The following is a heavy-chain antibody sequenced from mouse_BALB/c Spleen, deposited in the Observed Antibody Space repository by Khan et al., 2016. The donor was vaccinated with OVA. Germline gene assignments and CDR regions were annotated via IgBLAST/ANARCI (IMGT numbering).Heavy chain of an antibody. CDR2: ISYSGVT. CDR1: GYSITSGYA. D-gene: IGHD1-1*01. Sequence: DVKLQESGPGLVKPSQSLSLTCTVTGYSITSGYAWNWIRQFPGNKLEWMGYISYSGVTSYTPSLKSRISITRATSKNQFFLQLNSVTTEDTATXYCARGNYYGYYFDYWGQGTTLTVAS. J-gene: IGHJ2*01. V-gene: IGHV3-2*02. CDR3: ARGNYYGYYFDY.